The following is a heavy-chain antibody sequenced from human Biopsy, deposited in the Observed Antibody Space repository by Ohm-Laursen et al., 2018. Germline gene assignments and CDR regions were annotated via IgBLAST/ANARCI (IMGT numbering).Heavy chain of an antibody. Sequence: SETLSLTCNVSGGDINNYYWSWIRQPAGKGLEWIGRIYPGGSTNYNPSLKSRVTMSVDTSKKQLSLRLSSVTAADTAVYYCGRREVVITHDAFDTWGQGTMVTVSS. J-gene: IGHJ3*02. CDR3: GRREVVITHDAFDT. CDR2: IYPGGST. CDR1: GGDINNYY. D-gene: IGHD3-22*01. V-gene: IGHV4-4*07.